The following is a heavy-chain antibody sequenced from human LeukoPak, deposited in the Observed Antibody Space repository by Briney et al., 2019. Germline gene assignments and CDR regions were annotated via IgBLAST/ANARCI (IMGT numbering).Heavy chain of an antibody. CDR3: AKDRRYSSSWFSY. V-gene: IGHV3-23*01. Sequence: GGSLRLSCAASGFTFSSYAMSWVRQAPGKGLEWVSAISGSGGSTYYADSVKGRFTISRDNSKNTLYLQMNSLRAEDSAVYYCAKDRRYSSSWFSYWGQGTLVTVSS. D-gene: IGHD6-13*01. J-gene: IGHJ4*02. CDR1: GFTFSSYA. CDR2: ISGSGGST.